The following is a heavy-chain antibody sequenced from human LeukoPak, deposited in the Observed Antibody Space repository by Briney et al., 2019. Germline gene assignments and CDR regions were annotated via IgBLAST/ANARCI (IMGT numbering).Heavy chain of an antibody. V-gene: IGHV4-59*01. Sequence: SETLSLTCTVSGGSISSYYWSWIRQPPGKGLEWIGYIYYSGSTNYNPSPKSRVTISVDTSKNQFSLKLSSVTAADTAVYYCARAGWGYFDYWGQGTLVTVSS. D-gene: IGHD1-26*01. CDR2: IYYSGST. CDR1: GGSISSYY. CDR3: ARAGWGYFDY. J-gene: IGHJ4*02.